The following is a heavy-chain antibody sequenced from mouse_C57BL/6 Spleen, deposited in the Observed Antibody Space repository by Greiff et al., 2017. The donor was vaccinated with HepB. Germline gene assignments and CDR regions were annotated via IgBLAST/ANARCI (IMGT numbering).Heavy chain of an antibody. V-gene: IGHV1-64*01. D-gene: IGHD1-1*01. J-gene: IGHJ1*03. CDR1: GYTFTSYW. CDR3: ASPFDYGSSYWYFDV. CDR2: IHPNSGST. Sequence: QVHVKQPGAELVKPGASVKLSCKASGYTFTSYWMHWVKQRPGQGLEWIGMIHPNSGSTNYNEKFKSKATLTVDKSSSTAYMQLSSLTSEDSAVYYCASPFDYGSSYWYFDVWGTGTTVTVSS.